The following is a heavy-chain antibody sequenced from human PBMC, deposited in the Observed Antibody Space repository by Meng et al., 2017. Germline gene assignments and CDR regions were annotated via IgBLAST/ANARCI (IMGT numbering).Heavy chain of an antibody. Sequence: GGSLRLSCAASGFTFSSYATSWVRQAPGKGLEWVSAISGSGGSTYYADSVKGRFTISRDNSKNTLCLQVNSLRTEDTAVYYCAENDGLYGGSYYGGFDIWGQGTMVTVSS. CDR2: ISGSGGST. CDR1: GFTFSSYA. CDR3: AENDGLYGGSYYGGFDI. V-gene: IGHV3-23*01. D-gene: IGHD1-26*01. J-gene: IGHJ3*02.